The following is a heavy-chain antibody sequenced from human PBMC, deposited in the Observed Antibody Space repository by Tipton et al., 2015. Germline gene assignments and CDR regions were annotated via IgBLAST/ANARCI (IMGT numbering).Heavy chain of an antibody. Sequence: TLSITCTVSGGSISSGGYYWSWIRQHPGKGLEWIGYSYYTGSTYYNPSLKSRVIISVDTSKNQLSLRLSSVTAADTAVYYCARVLGYSYGDDPFDIWGQGTMVTVSS. V-gene: IGHV4-31*03. CDR1: GGSISSGGYY. CDR3: ARVLGYSYGDDPFDI. D-gene: IGHD5-18*01. J-gene: IGHJ3*02. CDR2: SYYTGST.